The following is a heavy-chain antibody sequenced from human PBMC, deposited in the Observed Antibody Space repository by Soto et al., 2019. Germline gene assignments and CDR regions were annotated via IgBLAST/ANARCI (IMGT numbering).Heavy chain of an antibody. CDR2: IIPVFGTA. D-gene: IGHD2-15*01. CDR1: GGTFSSYA. Sequence: QVQLVQSGAEVKKPGSSVKVSCKASGGTFSSYAISWVRQAPGQGLECMGGIIPVFGTANYAQKFQGRVTINADKSTSTVYMELTNLSSEDTAVYYCARRHSGGFFRFFDSWGQGTLVTVSS. J-gene: IGHJ4*02. CDR3: ARRHSGGFFRFFDS. V-gene: IGHV1-69*06.